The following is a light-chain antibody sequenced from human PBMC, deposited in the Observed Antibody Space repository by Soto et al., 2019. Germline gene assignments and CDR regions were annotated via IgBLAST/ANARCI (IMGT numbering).Light chain of an antibody. J-gene: IGKJ4*01. V-gene: IGKV3-20*01. CDR1: QSVSSSS. Sequence: EIVLTQSPGTLSLSPGDRATLSCRASQSVSSSSLAWYQQKPGQAPRLLIYAASSRARGIQDRFSGSGSGTDFTLTISRLEPEDFAVYYCQQYDSSPPRLTFGGGTKVDIK. CDR2: AAS. CDR3: QQYDSSPPRLT.